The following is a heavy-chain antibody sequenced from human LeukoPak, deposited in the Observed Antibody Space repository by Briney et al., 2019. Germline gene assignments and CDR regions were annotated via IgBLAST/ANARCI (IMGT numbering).Heavy chain of an antibody. CDR3: ATGMVGAFGAFDI. Sequence: KPSETLSLTCTVSGASISSGDYYWSWIRQPPGKGLEWIGYIYQSGSTYSNPSLRSRVTISLDRSQNQISLRLSSVTAADTAVYFCATGMVGAFGAFDIWGQGTMVTVSS. D-gene: IGHD1-26*01. V-gene: IGHV4-30-2*01. CDR2: IYQSGST. J-gene: IGHJ3*02. CDR1: GASISSGDYY.